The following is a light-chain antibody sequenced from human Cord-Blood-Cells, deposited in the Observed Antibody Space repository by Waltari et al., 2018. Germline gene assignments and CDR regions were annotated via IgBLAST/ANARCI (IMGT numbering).Light chain of an antibody. V-gene: IGLV2-23*01. Sequence: QSALTQPASVSGSPGQSITISCTGTSSDVGGYNLVSLYQQHTGKAPKLMIYEGSKRPSGVSNRFSGSKSGNTASLTISGLQAEDEADYYCCSYAGSSTSYVVFGGGTKLTVL. CDR1: SSDVGGYNL. CDR3: CSYAGSSTSYVV. CDR2: EGS. J-gene: IGLJ2*01.